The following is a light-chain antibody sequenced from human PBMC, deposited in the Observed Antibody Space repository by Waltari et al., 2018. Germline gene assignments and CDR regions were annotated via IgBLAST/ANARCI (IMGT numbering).Light chain of an antibody. J-gene: IGKJ3*01. Sequence: EIVLTQSPGTLSLSPGDRATLSCRASQRVNNNYVARYQQKPGQAPKVLIYAASSRATGIPDRFSGRGSETDFTLTITRLEPEDFAVYYCQQYGYSPSTFGPGTTVDFK. CDR1: QRVNNNY. CDR3: QQYGYSPST. CDR2: AAS. V-gene: IGKV3-20*01.